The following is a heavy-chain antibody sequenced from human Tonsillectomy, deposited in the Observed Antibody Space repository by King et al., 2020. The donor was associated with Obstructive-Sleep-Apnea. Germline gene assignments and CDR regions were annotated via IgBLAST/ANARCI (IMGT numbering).Heavy chain of an antibody. CDR2: IRKKADGYTT. J-gene: IGHJ4*02. CDR3: VRVGSYSGWTDFDY. Sequence: VQLVESGGGLVQPGGSLRLSCAASGFIFSDHQMDWVRQAPGKGLEWVARIRKKADGYTTEYAASAKGRFTISRDDSKTSLYLQMNSLRTEDTATYFCVRVGSYSGWTDFDYWGQGTLVTVSS. CDR1: GFIFSDHQ. D-gene: IGHD5-12*01. V-gene: IGHV3-72*01.